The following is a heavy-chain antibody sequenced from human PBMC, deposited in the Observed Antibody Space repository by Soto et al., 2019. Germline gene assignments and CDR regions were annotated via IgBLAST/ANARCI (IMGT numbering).Heavy chain of an antibody. Sequence: EVQLLESGGGLVQPGGSLRFSCAASGFTFSSYAMTWVRQAPGKGMEWVSAFIGGGGSTYYADSVKGRFTISRNNSKNTLYLQMSNLRAEDTALYYCAKDQGLGIPGGYDGFDIWGQGTMVTVPS. CDR3: AKDQGLGIPGGYDGFDI. CDR2: FIGGGGST. D-gene: IGHD7-27*01. CDR1: GFTFSSYA. V-gene: IGHV3-23*01. J-gene: IGHJ3*02.